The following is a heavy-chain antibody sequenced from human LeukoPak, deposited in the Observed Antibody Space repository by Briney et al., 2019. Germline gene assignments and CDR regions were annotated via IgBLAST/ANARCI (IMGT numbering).Heavy chain of an antibody. V-gene: IGHV3-7*01. Sequence: PGGSLRLSCAASGFTFSSYWMSWVRQAPGKGLEWVANIKQDGSEKYYVDSVKGRFTISRDNAKNSLYPQMNSLRAEDTAVYYCAREGYYGSGSQGSFDYWGQGTLVTVSS. CDR1: GFTFSSYW. J-gene: IGHJ4*02. CDR3: AREGYYGSGSQGSFDY. CDR2: IKQDGSEK. D-gene: IGHD3-10*01.